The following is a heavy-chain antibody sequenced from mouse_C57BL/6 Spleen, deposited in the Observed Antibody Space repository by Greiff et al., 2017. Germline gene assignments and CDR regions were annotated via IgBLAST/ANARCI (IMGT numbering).Heavy chain of an antibody. CDR1: GYTFTSYW. V-gene: IGHV1-61*01. CDR2: IYPSDSET. D-gene: IGHD2-4*01. CDR3: ARGYDSFDY. Sequence: QVQLQQPGAELVRPGSSVKLSCKASGYTFTSYWMDWVKQRPGQGLEWIGNIYPSDSETHYNQKFKDKATLTVDKSSNTAYMQLSSLTSEDSAVYYCARGYDSFDYWGQGTTLTVSS. J-gene: IGHJ2*01.